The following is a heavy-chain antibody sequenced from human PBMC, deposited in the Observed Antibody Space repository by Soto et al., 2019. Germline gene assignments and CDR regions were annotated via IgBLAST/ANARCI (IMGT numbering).Heavy chain of an antibody. D-gene: IGHD5-12*01. J-gene: IGHJ5*02. CDR3: ARFNNIVATISWFDP. Sequence: SETLSLTCTVSGGSIXSYYWSWIRQPPGKGLEWIGYIYYSGSTNYNPSLKSRVTISVDTSKNQFSLKLSSVTAADTAVYYCARFNNIVATISWFDPWGQGTLVTVSS. CDR1: GGSIXSYY. CDR2: IYYSGST. V-gene: IGHV4-59*08.